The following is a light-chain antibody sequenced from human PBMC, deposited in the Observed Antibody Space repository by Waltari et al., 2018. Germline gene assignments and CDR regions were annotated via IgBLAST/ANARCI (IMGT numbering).Light chain of an antibody. V-gene: IGKV1-39*01. Sequence: DIQMTQSPSSLSASVGDRVTITCRASQSINSYLNWYQQKPGEAPKLLILAASSLQSGVPSRFSGSGSGTDFTLTISSLLPEDFATYYCQQSCSTPVTFGQGTRLEIK. CDR2: AAS. CDR1: QSINSY. J-gene: IGKJ5*01. CDR3: QQSCSTPVT.